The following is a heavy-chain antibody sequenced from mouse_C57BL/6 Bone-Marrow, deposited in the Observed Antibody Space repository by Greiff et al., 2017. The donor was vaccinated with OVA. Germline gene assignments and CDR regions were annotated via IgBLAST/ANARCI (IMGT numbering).Heavy chain of an antibody. CDR3: ARSSRAMDY. Sequence: VQLQQPGAELVRPGTSVKLSCKASGYTFTSYWMHWVKQRPGPGLEWIGVLDPSDSYTHSNQKFTGKATWTVDTSSSTAYMPLSSLTSEDSAVYYCARSSRAMDYWGQGTSVTVSS. CDR1: GYTFTSYW. J-gene: IGHJ4*01. V-gene: IGHV1-59*01. CDR2: LDPSDSYT.